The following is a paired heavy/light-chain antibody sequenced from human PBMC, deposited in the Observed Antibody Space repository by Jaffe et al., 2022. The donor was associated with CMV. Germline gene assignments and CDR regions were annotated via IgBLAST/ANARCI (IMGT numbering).Heavy chain of an antibody. J-gene: IGHJ6*02. CDR3: ATVLFHCSGGSCYYYYGMDV. CDR2: FDPEDGET. D-gene: IGHD2-15*01. CDR1: GYTLTELS. V-gene: IGHV1-24*01. Sequence: QVQLVQSGAEVKKPGASVKVSCKVSGYTLTELSMHWVRQAPGKGLEWMGGFDPEDGETIYAQKFQGRVTMTEDTSTDTAYMELSSLRSEDTAVYYCATVLFHCSGGSCYYYYGMDVWGQGTTVTVSS.
Light chain of an antibody. J-gene: IGKJ3*01. Sequence: EIVLTQSPGTLSLSPGERATLSCRASQSVSSSYLAWYQQKPGQAPRLLIYGASSRATGIPDRFSGSGSGTDFTLTISRLEPEDFAVYYCQQYGSSPPGRFTFGPGTKVDIK. CDR2: GAS. V-gene: IGKV3-20*01. CDR1: QSVSSSY. CDR3: QQYGSSPPGRFT.